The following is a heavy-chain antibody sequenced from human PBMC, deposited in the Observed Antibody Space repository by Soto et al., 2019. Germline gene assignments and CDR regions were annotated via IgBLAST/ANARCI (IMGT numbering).Heavy chain of an antibody. D-gene: IGHD3-22*01. CDR2: IYHLGRT. J-gene: IGHJ5*02. V-gene: IGHV4-4*02. CDR3: ARTGKFYYYDTTGLPFDP. Sequence: ASETLSLTFTVSGDTISSTPWWGWVRLSPGEGLEGIGEIYHLGRTNYNPSLKSRVTLSIDKSNNQFSLTLTSVTAADTAVYFCARTGKFYYYDTTGLPFDPWGPGILVTVSS. CDR1: GDTISSTPW.